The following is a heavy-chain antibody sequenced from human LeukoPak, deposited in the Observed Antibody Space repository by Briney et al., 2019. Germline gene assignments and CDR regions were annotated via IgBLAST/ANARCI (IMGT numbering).Heavy chain of an antibody. J-gene: IGHJ4*02. V-gene: IGHV4-38-2*02. CDR2: IYPRGNT. CDR3: ARDKYSTTYSYSDY. Sequence: SETLSLTCTVSGYSISSGYYWGWIRQPSGKGLEWIGNIYPRGNTYYNPSLKSRVTISLDTSKNQFSLKLISVTAADTAVYYCARDKYSTTYSYSDYWGLGTLVTVSS. D-gene: IGHD2-2*01. CDR1: GYSISSGYY.